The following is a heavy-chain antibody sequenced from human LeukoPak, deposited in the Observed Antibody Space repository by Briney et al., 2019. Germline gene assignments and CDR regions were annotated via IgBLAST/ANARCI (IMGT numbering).Heavy chain of an antibody. CDR1: GFTFSSYS. D-gene: IGHD3-22*01. V-gene: IGHV3-21*01. CDR3: ASGPTMMAQGVDY. J-gene: IGHJ4*02. Sequence: GGSLRLSCAASGFTFSSYSMNWVRQAPGKGLEWVSSISSSSSYIYYADSVKGRFTISRDNAENSLYLQMNSLRAEDTAVYYCASGPTMMAQGVDYWGQGTLVTVSS. CDR2: ISSSSSYI.